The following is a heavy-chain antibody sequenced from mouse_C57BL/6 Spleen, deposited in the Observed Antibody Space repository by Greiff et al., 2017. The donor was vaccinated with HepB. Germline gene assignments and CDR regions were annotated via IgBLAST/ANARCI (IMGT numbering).Heavy chain of an antibody. Sequence: EVQGVESGGGLVKPGGSLKLSCAASGFTFSDYGMHWVRQAPEKGLEWVAYISSGSSTIYYADTVKGRFTISRDNAKNTLFLQMTSLRSEDTAMYYCARDDGYLGAWFAYWGQGTLVTVSA. D-gene: IGHD2-3*01. J-gene: IGHJ3*01. V-gene: IGHV5-17*01. CDR2: ISSGSSTI. CDR1: GFTFSDYG. CDR3: ARDDGYLGAWFAY.